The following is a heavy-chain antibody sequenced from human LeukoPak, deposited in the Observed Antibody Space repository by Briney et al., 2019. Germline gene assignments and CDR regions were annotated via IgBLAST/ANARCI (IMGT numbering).Heavy chain of an antibody. CDR2: ISGSGDNT. V-gene: IGHV3-23*01. J-gene: IGHJ3*02. CDR3: TTASFPDYYDSSGYILDAFDI. CDR1: GFTFSRYT. Sequence: GGSLRLSCAASGFTFSRYTLNWVRQAPGKGLEWVSGISGSGDNTYYADSVKGRFTISRDNSKNTLYLQMNSLKTEDTAVYYCTTASFPDYYDSSGYILDAFDIWGQGTMVTVSS. D-gene: IGHD3-22*01.